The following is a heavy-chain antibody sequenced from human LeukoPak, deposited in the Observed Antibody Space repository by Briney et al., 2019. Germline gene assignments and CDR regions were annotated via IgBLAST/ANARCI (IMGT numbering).Heavy chain of an antibody. J-gene: IGHJ4*02. V-gene: IGHV3-7*01. CDR3: ARGIAAGRY. CDR2: IKQDGSEK. Sequence: PGGSLRLSCAASGFTVSSNYMSWVRQAPGKGLEWVANIKQDGSEKYYVDSVKGRFTVSRDNAKNSLYLQMNNLRAEDTAVYYCARGIAAGRYWGQGTLVTVSS. D-gene: IGHD6-13*01. CDR1: GFTVSSNY.